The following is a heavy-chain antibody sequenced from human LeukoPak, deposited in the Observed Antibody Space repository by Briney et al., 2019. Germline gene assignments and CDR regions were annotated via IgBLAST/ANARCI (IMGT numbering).Heavy chain of an antibody. V-gene: IGHV3-7*01. CDR1: GFTFSSYW. J-gene: IGHJ4*02. CDR2: IKQDGREK. Sequence: GGSLRLSCAASGFTFSSYWMSWVRQAPGKGLEWVANIKQDGREKYYVDSVKGRFTISRDDAKNSLYLQINSLRAEDTAVYYCARSGSGYFDYWGQGSLVTVSS. CDR3: ARSGSGYFDY.